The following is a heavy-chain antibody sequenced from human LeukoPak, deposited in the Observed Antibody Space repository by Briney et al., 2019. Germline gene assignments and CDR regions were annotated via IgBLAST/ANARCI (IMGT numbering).Heavy chain of an antibody. J-gene: IGHJ4*02. Sequence: GASVKVSCKASGYTFTGYYVHWVRQAPGQGLECMGWINPNRGDTNYAQKFQGRVTMTRDTSISTAYMELSRLTSDDTAAYYCARAGIAAAILTWGQGTLVTVSS. CDR2: INPNRGDT. CDR1: GYTFTGYY. V-gene: IGHV1-2*02. CDR3: ARAGIAAAILT. D-gene: IGHD6-13*01.